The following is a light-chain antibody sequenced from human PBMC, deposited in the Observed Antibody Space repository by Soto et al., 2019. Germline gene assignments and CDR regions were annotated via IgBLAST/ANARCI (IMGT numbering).Light chain of an antibody. V-gene: IGLV1-47*01. CDR2: RNN. CDR1: GSNIGSNY. J-gene: IGLJ1*01. CDR3: AAWDDSLSGAYV. Sequence: QSALTRPPSASGTPGQRVTISCSGSGSNIGSNYVYWYQQLPGTAPKLLIYRNNLRPSGVPDRFSGSKSGTSASLAISGLRSEDEADYYCAAWDDSLSGAYVFGTGTKVTVL.